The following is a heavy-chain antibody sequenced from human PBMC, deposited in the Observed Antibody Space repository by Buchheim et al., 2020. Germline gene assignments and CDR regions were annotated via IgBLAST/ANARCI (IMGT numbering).Heavy chain of an antibody. CDR3: ASGDANFDH. Sequence: EVQVVESGGGLVQPGGSLRLSCAASGISFRSSDMNWVRQAPGKGLAWVSYISSGSSTIYYAYSVKGRFTISRDNAKSSLYLQMNSLRVEDTAVYYCASGDANFDHWGQGTL. D-gene: IGHD2-8*01. CDR1: GISFRSSD. CDR2: ISSGSSTI. V-gene: IGHV3-48*01. J-gene: IGHJ4*02.